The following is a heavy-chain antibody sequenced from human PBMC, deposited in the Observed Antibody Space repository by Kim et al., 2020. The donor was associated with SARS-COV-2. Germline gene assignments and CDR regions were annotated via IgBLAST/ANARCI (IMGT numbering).Heavy chain of an antibody. J-gene: IGHJ5*02. Sequence: ASVKVSCKVSGDTLTELSMHWVRQAPGKGLEWMGGFDPEYGETIYAQKFQGRVTITEDTSTDTAYMELSSLRSEDTAVYYCATSITIFGGFDPWGQGTLVTVSS. CDR2: FDPEYGET. CDR3: ATSITIFGGFDP. CDR1: GDTLTELS. V-gene: IGHV1-24*01. D-gene: IGHD3-3*01.